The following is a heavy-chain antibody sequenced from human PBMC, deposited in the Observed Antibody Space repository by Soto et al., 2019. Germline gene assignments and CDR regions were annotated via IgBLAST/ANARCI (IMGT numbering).Heavy chain of an antibody. CDR3: AKDHPFQPGDLGAAFDY. V-gene: IGHV3-30-3*02. CDR2: ISNDGSKT. CDR1: GFTFSSYT. J-gene: IGHJ4*02. Sequence: QVQLVESGAGVVQPGRSLRLSCVASGFTFSSYTMQWVRQAPGRGLEWVAVISNDGSKTHFADSVKGRFSISRDNSKNTLHLQMDSLRAEDTAVYHCAKDHPFQPGDLGAAFDYWGQGTRVTVSS. D-gene: IGHD7-27*01.